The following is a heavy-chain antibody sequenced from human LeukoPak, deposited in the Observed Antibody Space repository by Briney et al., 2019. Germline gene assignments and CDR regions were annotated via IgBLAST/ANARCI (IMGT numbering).Heavy chain of an antibody. J-gene: IGHJ4*02. CDR3: TRHHDYGDKIDY. CDR2: IHYSGST. D-gene: IGHD4-23*01. Sequence: PSETLSLTCTVSGGSVTIASHYWAWIRQPPGKGLEWIGSIHYSGSTYYRPSLKSRLTISGDTSKSQFYLKLTFVTAADTAVYYCTRHHDYGDKIDYWGQGTLVTVSS. V-gene: IGHV4-39*01. CDR1: GGSVTIASHY.